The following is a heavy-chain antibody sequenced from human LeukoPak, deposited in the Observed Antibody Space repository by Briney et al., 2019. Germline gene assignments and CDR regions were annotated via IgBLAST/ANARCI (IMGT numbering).Heavy chain of an antibody. CDR3: ANDYSNYYSYGMDV. CDR2: ISYDGSNR. V-gene: IGHV3-30*18. Sequence: GGSLRLSCVASGLTFSSYGMHWVRQAPGKGLEWVAVISYDGSNRDYADSLKGRFIISRDNSENTLYLQMNSLRAEDTAVYYCANDYSNYYSYGMDVWGQGTTVIVSS. D-gene: IGHD4-11*01. J-gene: IGHJ6*02. CDR1: GLTFSSYG.